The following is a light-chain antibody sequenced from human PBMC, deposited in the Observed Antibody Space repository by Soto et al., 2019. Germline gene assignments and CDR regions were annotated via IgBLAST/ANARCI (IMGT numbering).Light chain of an antibody. J-gene: IGKJ1*01. CDR1: QRLLHSNGNNF. Sequence: EIVMTQSPPSLTVTPGEPASISCRSSQRLLHSNGNNFLDWYLQKPGQSPQLLIYLGSNRASGVPDRVSGSGAGTDFTLKISRVEAEDVGVYHCMQALRAPPTFGQGTKVDIK. V-gene: IGKV2-28*01. CDR2: LGS. CDR3: MQALRAPPT.